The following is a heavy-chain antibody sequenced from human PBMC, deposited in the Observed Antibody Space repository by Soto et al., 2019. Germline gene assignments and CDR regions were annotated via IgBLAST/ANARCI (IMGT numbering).Heavy chain of an antibody. CDR3: ARQVHYYDSSGLDY. J-gene: IGHJ4*02. CDR1: GGSISNTSYY. V-gene: IGHV4-39*01. Sequence: QLQLQESGPELVKTSETLSLTCSVSGGSISNTSYYWFWIRQPPGKGLEWIGNIYYSGTTYYNPSLESRVTISVDTSKNQFSLKLSSVTAADTAVYYCARQVHYYDSSGLDYWGQGTLVTVSS. D-gene: IGHD3-22*01. CDR2: IYYSGTT.